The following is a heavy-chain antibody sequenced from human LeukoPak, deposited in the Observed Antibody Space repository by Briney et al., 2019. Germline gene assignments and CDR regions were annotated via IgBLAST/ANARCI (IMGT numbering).Heavy chain of an antibody. V-gene: IGHV4-59*01. D-gene: IGHD3-22*01. CDR3: ARLLRSGSYDSSGYTPFDY. CDR2: IYYSGIT. Sequence: PSETLSLTCTVSGGSMSAYYWRWIRQPPGKGLEWSGYIYYSGITNYNPSLKSRVSVSVDTSKNQFSLKLSSVTAADTAVYYCARLLRSGSYDSSGYTPFDYWGQGTLVTVSS. CDR1: GGSMSAYY. J-gene: IGHJ4*02.